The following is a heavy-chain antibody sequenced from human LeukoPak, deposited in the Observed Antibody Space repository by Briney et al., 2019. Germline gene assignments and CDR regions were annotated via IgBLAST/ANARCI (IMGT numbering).Heavy chain of an antibody. D-gene: IGHD6-19*01. CDR1: SGLISSSSYY. Sequence: PSETLSLTCTVSSGLISSSSYYWGWIRQPPGKGLEWIGSFYYSESIYYNPSLKSRVTISVDTSKNQLTLKLSSVTAADTAMYYCARTAGIAVAGSRQYFDYWGQGTLVTVSS. V-gene: IGHV4-39*01. J-gene: IGHJ4*02. CDR3: ARTAGIAVAGSRQYFDY. CDR2: FYYSESI.